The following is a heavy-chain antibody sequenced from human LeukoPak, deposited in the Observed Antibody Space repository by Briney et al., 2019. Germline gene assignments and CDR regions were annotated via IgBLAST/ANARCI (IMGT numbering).Heavy chain of an antibody. D-gene: IGHD3-22*01. CDR2: ISYDGSNK. Sequence: GGSLRLSCAASGFTFSSYGMHWVRQAPGKGLEWVAVISYDGSNKYYADSVKGRFTISRDNSKNTLYLQMNSLRAEDTAVYYCAKDKGIVVVITFDYWGQGTLVTVSS. CDR1: GFTFSSYG. J-gene: IGHJ4*02. V-gene: IGHV3-30*18. CDR3: AKDKGIVVVITFDY.